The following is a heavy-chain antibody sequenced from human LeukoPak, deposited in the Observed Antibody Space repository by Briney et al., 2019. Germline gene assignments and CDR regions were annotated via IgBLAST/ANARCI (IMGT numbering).Heavy chain of an antibody. Sequence: GASVKVSCKASGYTFTSYGISWVRQAPGQGLEWMGWISAYNGNTNYAQKFQDWVTMTRDTSIGTAYMELRRLRSDDTAVYYCARDRGRGGLISAFDIWGQGTMVTVSS. CDR2: ISAYNGNT. D-gene: IGHD3-16*01. CDR3: ARDRGRGGLISAFDI. J-gene: IGHJ3*02. CDR1: GYTFTSYG. V-gene: IGHV1-18*01.